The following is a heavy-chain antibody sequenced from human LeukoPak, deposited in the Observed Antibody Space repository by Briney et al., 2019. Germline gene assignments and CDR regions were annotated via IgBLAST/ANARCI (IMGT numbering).Heavy chain of an antibody. CDR2: ISGSGGST. J-gene: IGHJ4*02. Sequence: PGGSLRLSCAASGFTFSSYAMSWVRQAPGKGLEWVSAISGSGGSTYYADSVKGRFTISKDNSKNTLYLQMNSLRAEDTAVYYCAKAPPMITFGGVIDYFDYWGQRTLVTVSS. V-gene: IGHV3-23*01. D-gene: IGHD3-16*01. CDR3: AKAPPMITFGGVIDYFDY. CDR1: GFTFSSYA.